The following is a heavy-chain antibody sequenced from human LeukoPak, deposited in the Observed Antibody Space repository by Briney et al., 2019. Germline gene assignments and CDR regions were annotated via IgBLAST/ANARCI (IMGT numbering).Heavy chain of an antibody. CDR2: ISGSGGST. V-gene: IGHV3-23*01. Sequence: QPGGSLRLSCAASGLTFSSYAMSWVRQAPGKGLERVSAISGSGGSTYYADSVKGRFTISRDNSKNTLYLQMNSLRAEDTAVYYCARGNADLRYYYGAFDMWGQGTMVTVSS. CDR3: ARGNADLRYYYGAFDM. D-gene: IGHD3-10*01. J-gene: IGHJ3*02. CDR1: GLTFSSYA.